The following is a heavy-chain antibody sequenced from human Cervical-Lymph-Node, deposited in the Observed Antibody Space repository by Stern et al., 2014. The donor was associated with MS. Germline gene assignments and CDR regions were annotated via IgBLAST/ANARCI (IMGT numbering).Heavy chain of an antibody. D-gene: IGHD2-8*01. J-gene: IGHJ4*02. CDR3: ARDKMHAFDY. CDR1: GYTFTSYG. V-gene: IGHV1-18*01. Sequence: QVQLVESGTEVKKPGASLIVSCKASGYTFTSYGISWGRQPPGQGLEWVGWISADSGTTKYAQNLRDRITLTRDTSTGTAYMELRTLRSEDTAVYYCARDKMHAFDYWGQGTLVSVSS. CDR2: ISADSGTT.